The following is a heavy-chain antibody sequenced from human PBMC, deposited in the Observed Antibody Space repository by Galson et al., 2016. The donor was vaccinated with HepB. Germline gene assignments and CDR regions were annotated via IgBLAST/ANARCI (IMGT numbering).Heavy chain of an antibody. CDR2: INADGTAT. J-gene: IGHJ2*01. V-gene: IGHV3-74*01. Sequence: SLRLSCAVSGLDFRRYWMHWVRQTPGKGLVWVSRINADGTATGYADSVKGRFTISRDDAKNTLYLQMNTLRVEDTAVYYCTRETRWYFDPLGRGTLLTVSS. CDR1: GLDFRRYW. CDR3: TRETRWYFDP.